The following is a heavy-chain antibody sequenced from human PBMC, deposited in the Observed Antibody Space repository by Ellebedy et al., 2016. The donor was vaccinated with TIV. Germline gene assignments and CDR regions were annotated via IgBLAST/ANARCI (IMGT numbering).Heavy chain of an antibody. Sequence: SETLSLXXTVSVSSGNNYWTWIRQPPGKGLEWIGYINYSGRTNYNPSLKSRVTISVDTPKNQFSLKLSSVTAADTAVYYCARHHRDCSGGRCYTFDSWGQGTLVTVSS. V-gene: IGHV4-61*01. CDR2: INYSGRT. CDR1: VSSGNNY. D-gene: IGHD2-15*01. CDR3: ARHHRDCSGGRCYTFDS. J-gene: IGHJ4*02.